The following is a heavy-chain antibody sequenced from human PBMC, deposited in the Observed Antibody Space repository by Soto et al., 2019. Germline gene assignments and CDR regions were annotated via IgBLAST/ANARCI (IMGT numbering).Heavy chain of an antibody. CDR3: AGHPGAVRHFDY. CDR1: GGSISSYY. D-gene: IGHD3-10*01. Sequence: QVQLQESGPGLVKPSETLSLTYTVSGGSISSYYWSWIRQSPGKGLEWIGYIYYSGSTNYNPSLRRRSTISMDTSKNQFSLKLSSVTAADTAIYYCAGHPGAVRHFDYWGQGTLVTVSS. V-gene: IGHV4-59*08. J-gene: IGHJ4*02. CDR2: IYYSGST.